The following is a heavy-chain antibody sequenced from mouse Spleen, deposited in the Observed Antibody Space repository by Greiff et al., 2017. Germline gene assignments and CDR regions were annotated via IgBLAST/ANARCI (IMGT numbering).Heavy chain of an antibody. CDR3: ARDPPYFDY. J-gene: IGHJ2*01. V-gene: IGHV5-6-4*01. Sequence: EVKLVESGGGLVKLGGSLKLSCAASGFTFSSYYMSWVRQTPEKRLEWVATISSGGGSTYYPDSVKGRFTISRDNAKNTLYLQMSSLNSEVTAVYYCARDPPYFDYWGQGTTLTVSS. CDR1: GFTFSSYY. CDR2: ISSGGGST.